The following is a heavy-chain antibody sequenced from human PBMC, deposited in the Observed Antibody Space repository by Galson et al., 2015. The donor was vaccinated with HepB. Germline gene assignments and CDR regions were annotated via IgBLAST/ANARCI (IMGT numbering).Heavy chain of an antibody. CDR1: GFTFSSYG. CDR3: AKDVGYYYYYMDV. Sequence: SLRLSCAASGFTFSSYGMHWVRQAPGKGLEWVAVISYDGSNKYYADSVKGRFTISRDNSKNTLYLQMNSLRAEDTAVYYCAKDVGYYYYYMDVWGKGTTVTVSS. CDR2: ISYDGSNK. J-gene: IGHJ6*03. V-gene: IGHV3-30*18. D-gene: IGHD1-26*01.